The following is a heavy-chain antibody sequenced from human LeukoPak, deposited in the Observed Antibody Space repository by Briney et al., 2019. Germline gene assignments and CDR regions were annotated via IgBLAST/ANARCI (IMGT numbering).Heavy chain of an antibody. CDR1: GFTFSSYA. CDR2: IRSKADGGTP. V-gene: IGHV3-15*01. Sequence: PGGSLRLSCAASGFTFSSYAMSWVRQAPGKGLEWVGHIRSKADGGTPDYIAPVKGRFTISRDDSKDTLYLQMNSLNTEDTAMYYCTTRSPARYCSDGACYSSADYWGQGTLVTVSS. J-gene: IGHJ4*02. D-gene: IGHD2-15*01. CDR3: TTRSPARYCSDGACYSSADY.